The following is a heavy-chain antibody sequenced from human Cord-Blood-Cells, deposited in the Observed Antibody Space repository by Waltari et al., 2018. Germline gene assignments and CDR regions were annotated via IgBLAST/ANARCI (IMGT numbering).Heavy chain of an antibody. CDR3: ARGENTGNDY. CDR2: INHSGGT. J-gene: IGHJ4*02. Sequence: QVQLQQWGAGLLKPSETLSLTCAVYGGSFSGYYWSWIRQPPGKGLEWIGEINHSGGTNYNPSLKSRVTISVDTSKNQFSLKLGCVTAADTAVYYCARGENTGNDYWGQGTLVTVSS. V-gene: IGHV4-34*01. CDR1: GGSFSGYY. D-gene: IGHD3-10*01.